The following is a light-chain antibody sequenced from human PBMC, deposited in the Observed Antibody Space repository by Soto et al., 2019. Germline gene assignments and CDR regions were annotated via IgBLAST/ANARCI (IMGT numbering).Light chain of an antibody. CDR2: DAS. CDR3: QHYDSLPYS. V-gene: IGKV1-33*01. J-gene: IGKJ2*01. CDR1: QDISNF. Sequence: DIQMTQSPSSLSASVGDRVTITCQASQDISNFLNWYQQKPGKAPKLLIFDASNLETGVPSRFSGSGSGTDFTFTISSLQPEDFALYFCQHYDSLPYSFGQGT.